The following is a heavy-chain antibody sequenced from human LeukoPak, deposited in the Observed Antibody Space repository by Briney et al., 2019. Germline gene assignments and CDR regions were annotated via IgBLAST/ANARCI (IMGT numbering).Heavy chain of an antibody. CDR2: MNPNSGNT. J-gene: IGHJ4*02. CDR3: ASGAAPDY. Sequence: ASVKVACKASGYTLTSYDIDWVRQATGQGLEWMGWMNPNSGNTGYAQKFQGRVTITRNTSISTAYMDLSSLRSEEMAVYYCASGAAPDYWGQGTLVTVSS. V-gene: IGHV1-8*03. D-gene: IGHD2-15*01. CDR1: GYTLTSYD.